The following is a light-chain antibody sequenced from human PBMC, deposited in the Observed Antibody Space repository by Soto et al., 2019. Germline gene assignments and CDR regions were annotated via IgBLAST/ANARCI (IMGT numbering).Light chain of an antibody. CDR3: QQYNSYST. CDR1: QTVRNNY. CDR2: DAS. J-gene: IGKJ1*01. Sequence: EFVLTQSPGTLSLSPGERATLSCRASQTVRNNYLAWYQQKPGQAPRLLIYDASSRATGIPDRFSGGGSGTDFTLTISRLEPEDFATYYCQQYNSYSTFGQGTKVDIK. V-gene: IGKV3-20*01.